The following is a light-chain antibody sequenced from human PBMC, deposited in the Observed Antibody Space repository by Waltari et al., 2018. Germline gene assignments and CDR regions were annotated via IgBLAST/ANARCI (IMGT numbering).Light chain of an antibody. CDR3: QQSYRTPIT. J-gene: IGKJ5*01. CDR1: HSISLY. Sequence: DIQMTQSPSSLSASVGDRVTITCRASHSISLYLHWYQKKPGTAPKLLIYAASSLQSGVPSRFSGSGSGTDFTLTISSLQPEDFATYYCQQSYRTPITFGQGTRLESK. V-gene: IGKV1-39*01. CDR2: AAS.